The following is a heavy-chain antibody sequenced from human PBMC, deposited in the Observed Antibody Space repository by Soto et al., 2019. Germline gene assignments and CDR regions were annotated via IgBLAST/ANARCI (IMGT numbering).Heavy chain of an antibody. V-gene: IGHV4-31*03. J-gene: IGHJ6*02. CDR2: IYYSGNT. D-gene: IGHD2-21*02. CDR1: GGSISSGGYY. Sequence: TLSLTCTVSGGSISSGGYYWSWIRQHPGKGLEWIGYIYYSGNTYYNPSLKSRVTISVDTSKNQFSLKLSSVTAADTAVYYCARVCGGDCHYGMDVWGQGTTVTVSS. CDR3: ARVCGGDCHYGMDV.